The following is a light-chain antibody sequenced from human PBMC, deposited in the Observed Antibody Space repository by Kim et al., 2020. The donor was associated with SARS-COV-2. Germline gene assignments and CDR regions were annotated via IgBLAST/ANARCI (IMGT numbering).Light chain of an antibody. V-gene: IGKV1-39*01. J-gene: IGKJ2*03. Sequence: AAVGDRVTITYRADQNMGTYLNWYQHKPGEAPPLLIYAASSLRGGVPSRFSGSGSGTDFTLSISSLQPDDFATYYCQQSYSTPLHSFGQGTKLEI. CDR1: QNMGTY. CDR3: QQSYSTPLHS. CDR2: AAS.